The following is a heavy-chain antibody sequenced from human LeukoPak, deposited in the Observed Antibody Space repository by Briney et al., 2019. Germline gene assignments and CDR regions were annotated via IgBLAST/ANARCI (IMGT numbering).Heavy chain of an antibody. CDR1: GYTFTSYY. CDR2: INPRGGST. V-gene: IGHV1-46*03. D-gene: IGHD3-22*01. Sequence: ASVKVSCKASGYTFTSYYMHWVRQAPGQGLEWMGIINPRGGSTSYAQKFQGRVTMTRDTSTSTVYMELSSLRSEDTAVYYCAREGRYYDSSGYFSHDAFDIWGQGTMVTVSS. J-gene: IGHJ3*02. CDR3: AREGRYYDSSGYFSHDAFDI.